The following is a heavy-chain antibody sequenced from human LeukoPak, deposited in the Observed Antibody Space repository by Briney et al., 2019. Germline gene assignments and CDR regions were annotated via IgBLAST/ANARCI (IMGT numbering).Heavy chain of an antibody. CDR1: GYTFTGYY. Sequence: ASVKVSCQASGYTFTGYYMHWVRQAPGQGLEWMGWSNPNSGGTNYAQKFQGRVTMTRDTSISTAYMELSRLRSDDTAVYYCVRPLYYYDSSGYYYLDYWGQGTLVTVSS. CDR2: SNPNSGGT. D-gene: IGHD3-22*01. J-gene: IGHJ4*02. V-gene: IGHV1-2*02. CDR3: VRPLYYYDSSGYYYLDY.